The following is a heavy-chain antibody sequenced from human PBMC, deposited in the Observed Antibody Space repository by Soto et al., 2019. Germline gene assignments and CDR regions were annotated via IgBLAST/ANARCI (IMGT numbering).Heavy chain of an antibody. CDR1: GFTFSSYG. CDR3: AKEAPYSSSWTPNFDY. Sequence: QVQLVESGGGVVQPGRSLRLSCAASGFTFSSYGMHWVRQAPGKGLEWVAVISYDGSYKYSADSVKGRFTISRDNSKNTLYLQMNILRAEDTAVYYCAKEAPYSSSWTPNFDYWGQGTLVTVSS. J-gene: IGHJ4*02. CDR2: ISYDGSYK. D-gene: IGHD6-13*01. V-gene: IGHV3-30*18.